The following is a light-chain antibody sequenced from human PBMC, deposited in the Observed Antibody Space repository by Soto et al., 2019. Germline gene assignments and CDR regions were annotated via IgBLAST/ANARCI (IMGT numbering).Light chain of an antibody. CDR2: EVS. CDR3: SSYTSGSTLV. CDR1: SSDIGGYYY. Sequence: QSALTQPASVSGSPGQSITISCTGTSSDIGGYYYVSWYQHHPGKAPKLLIYEVSNRPSGVSNRFSGSKSGNTASLTISGLQTADEADYYCSSYTSGSTLVFGTGTKVTVL. J-gene: IGLJ1*01. V-gene: IGLV2-14*01.